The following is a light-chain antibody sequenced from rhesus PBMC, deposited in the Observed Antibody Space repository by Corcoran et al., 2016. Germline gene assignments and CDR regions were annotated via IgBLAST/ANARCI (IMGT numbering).Light chain of an antibody. CDR2: AAS. J-gene: IGKJ4*01. V-gene: IGKV1S12*01. Sequence: DIQMTQSPSALSASVGDRVTISCRASQNIYSDLAWYQQKPGKAPKLLIYAASSLHTGIPSRFSGSGSWTVFPRTSSGLQPEDSATYYCQRYFDNPPLPFGGGTKVELK. CDR3: QRYFDNPPLP. CDR1: QNIYSD.